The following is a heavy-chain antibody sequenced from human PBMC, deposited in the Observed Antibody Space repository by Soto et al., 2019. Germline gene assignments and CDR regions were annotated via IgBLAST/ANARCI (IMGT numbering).Heavy chain of an antibody. CDR1: GGSITNSNW. V-gene: IGHV4-4*02. D-gene: IGHD1-26*01. CDR3: ARGPPIVGNTTPLDS. CDR2: IYHAGST. J-gene: IGHJ4*02. Sequence: SETLSLTCTVSGGSITNSNWWSWVRLPPAKGLEWIGDIYHAGSTKYNPSLERRVTMSVDTSNNQFALTLTSVTAADTAVYFCARGPPIVGNTTPLDSWGQGTLVTVSS.